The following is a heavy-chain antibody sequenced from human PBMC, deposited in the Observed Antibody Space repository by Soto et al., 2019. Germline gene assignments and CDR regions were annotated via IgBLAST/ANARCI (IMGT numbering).Heavy chain of an antibody. CDR2: IYRTGST. J-gene: IGHJ4*02. CDR3: ASRDPGTSVDY. D-gene: IGHD1-7*01. CDR1: GGAFTSNNW. V-gene: IGHV4-4*02. Sequence: SETLSLTCAVSGGAFTSNNWWTWVRQPPGQGLEWIGEIYRTGSTNYNPSLKSRVTISLDKSENQFSLKVTSLTAADTAVYYCASRDPGTSVDYWGQGTLVTVSS.